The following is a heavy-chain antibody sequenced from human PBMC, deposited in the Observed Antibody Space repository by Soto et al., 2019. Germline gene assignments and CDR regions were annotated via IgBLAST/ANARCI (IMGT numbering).Heavy chain of an antibody. V-gene: IGHV1-18*01. CDR2: ISAYNGNT. J-gene: IGHJ4*02. CDR3: ARDQSYGGAFDY. CDR1: GYTFTSYD. D-gene: IGHD2-21*01. Sequence: ASVKVSCKASGYTFTSYDINRVRQATGQGLEWMGWISAYNGNTNYVQKLQGRVTMTTDTSTSTAYMELRSLRSDDTAVYYCARDQSYGGAFDYWGQGTLVTVSS.